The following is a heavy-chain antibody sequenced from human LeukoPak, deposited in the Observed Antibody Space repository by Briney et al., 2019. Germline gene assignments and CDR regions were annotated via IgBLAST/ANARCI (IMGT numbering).Heavy chain of an antibody. CDR3: ARTYYDFWSGYMTLYYFDY. V-gene: IGHV4-59*01. J-gene: IGHJ4*02. CDR2: VYYSGST. D-gene: IGHD3-3*01. Sequence: SETLSLTCTVSGDSISSSYWSWIRQPPGKGLEWIGYVYYSGSTNYNPSLKSRVTISVDTSKNQFSLRLSSVTAADTAVYYCARTYYDFWSGYMTLYYFDYWGQGTLVTVSS. CDR1: GDSISSSY.